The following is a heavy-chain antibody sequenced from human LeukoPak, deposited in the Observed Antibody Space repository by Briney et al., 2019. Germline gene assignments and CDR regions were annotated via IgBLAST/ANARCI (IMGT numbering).Heavy chain of an antibody. CDR1: GCTFSSYS. CDR3: ARGPNSNWSGLDF. D-gene: IGHD6-6*01. Sequence: PGGSLRLSCAASGCTFSSYSMNWVRQAPGKGLEWVSSISSSSSYIYYADSVKGRFTVSRDNAKSTLYLQVNNLRAEDTAVYYCARGPNSNWSGLDFWGQGALLTVSS. V-gene: IGHV3-21*01. CDR2: ISSSSSYI. J-gene: IGHJ4*02.